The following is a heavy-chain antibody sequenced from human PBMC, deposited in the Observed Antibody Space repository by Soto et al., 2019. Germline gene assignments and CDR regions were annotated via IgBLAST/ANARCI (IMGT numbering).Heavy chain of an antibody. J-gene: IGHJ6*02. CDR2: IIPIFGTA. V-gene: IGHV1-69*01. D-gene: IGHD6-6*01. Sequence: QVQLVQSGAEVKKPGSSVKVSCKASGGTFSSYAISWVRQAPGQGLEWMGGIIPIFGTANYAQTFQGRVTITADESTSTADMEVSSLGSEDTAVYYCARVLRGGESSVDYYCGMDVWGQGTTVTVSS. CDR1: GGTFSSYA. CDR3: ARVLRGGESSVDYYCGMDV.